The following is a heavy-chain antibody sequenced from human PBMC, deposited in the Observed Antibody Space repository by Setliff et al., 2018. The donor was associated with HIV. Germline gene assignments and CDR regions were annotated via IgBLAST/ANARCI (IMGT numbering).Heavy chain of an antibody. J-gene: IGHJ4*02. V-gene: IGHV1-2*02. Sequence: GASVKVSCKASGDSFTNYYIHWVRQAPGQGLEWVGMISPSGNLIDNAQKFQGRVTMTRDTSISTAYMEVSSLRSDDTAVYYCAREGSPIYYFDYWSQGTLVTVSS. CDR1: GDSFTNYY. D-gene: IGHD3-10*01. CDR3: AREGSPIYYFDY. CDR2: ISPSGNLI.